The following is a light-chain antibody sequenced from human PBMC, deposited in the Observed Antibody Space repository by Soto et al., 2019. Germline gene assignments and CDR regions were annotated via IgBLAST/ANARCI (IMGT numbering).Light chain of an antibody. CDR3: RQQNNWSWT. Sequence: EIVLTQSPATLSLSPGERATLSCRASQSVSSDLAWYQQKPGQAPRLLIYGASTRATGIPARFSGSGSGTEFTPPISSLQSADDAVDYCRQQNNWSWTFGGGTKVDIK. J-gene: IGKJ4*02. CDR2: GAS. V-gene: IGKV3D-15*01. CDR1: QSVSSD.